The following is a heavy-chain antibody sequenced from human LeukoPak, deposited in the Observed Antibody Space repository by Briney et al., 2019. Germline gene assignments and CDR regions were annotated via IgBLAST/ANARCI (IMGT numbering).Heavy chain of an antibody. J-gene: IGHJ3*02. CDR2: IYTSGST. Sequence: SETLSLTCTVSGGSISSYYWSWLRQPARKGLEWIGRIYTSGSTNYNPSLKCRVTMSADTSKNQFSLKLSSVTAADTAVYYCARVYYYDSSGYLDAFDIWGQGTMVTVSS. CDR1: GGSISSYY. V-gene: IGHV4-4*07. D-gene: IGHD3-22*01. CDR3: ARVYYYDSSGYLDAFDI.